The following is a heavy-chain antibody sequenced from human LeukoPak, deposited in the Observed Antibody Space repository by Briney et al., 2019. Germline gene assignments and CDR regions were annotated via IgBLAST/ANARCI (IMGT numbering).Heavy chain of an antibody. CDR1: GSSISSFY. CDR3: AKLGALEMATIGNYYYYYMDV. J-gene: IGHJ6*03. V-gene: IGHV3-23*01. D-gene: IGHD5-24*01. Sequence: LSLTCTVSGSSISSFYWSWVRQAPGKGLEWVSAISGSGGSTYYADSVKGRFTISRDNSKNTLYLQMNSLRAEDTAVYYCAKLGALEMATIGNYYYYYMDVWGKGTTVTVSS. CDR2: ISGSGGST.